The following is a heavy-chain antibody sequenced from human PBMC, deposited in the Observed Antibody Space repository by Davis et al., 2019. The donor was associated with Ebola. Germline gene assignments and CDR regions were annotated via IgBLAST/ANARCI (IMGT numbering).Heavy chain of an antibody. CDR2: INHSGST. V-gene: IGHV4-34*01. D-gene: IGHD3-9*01. CDR1: GGSFSGYY. CDR3: ARGSGLRYFDWPKDRDFDY. Sequence: PSETLSLTCAVYGGSFSGYYWSWIRQPPGKGLEWIGEINHSGSTNYNPSLKSRVTISVDTSKNQFSLKLSSVTAADTAVYYCARGSGLRYFDWPKDRDFDYWGQGTLVTVSS. J-gene: IGHJ4*02.